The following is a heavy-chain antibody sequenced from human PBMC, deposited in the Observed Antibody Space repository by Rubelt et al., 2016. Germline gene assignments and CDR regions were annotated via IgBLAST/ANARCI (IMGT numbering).Heavy chain of an antibody. CDR1: GYAFTSHD. CDR3: VSGAI. Sequence: QVQLEQSGAEVKKPGASVKVSCKASGYAFTSHDINWVRQATGQGLEWMGYMTPNSGNTGYAQKFRARVTLTRTTSISTAYMEPSSLRSEDTAVYYCVSGAIWGQGTLVTVSS. CDR2: MTPNSGNT. V-gene: IGHV1-8*01. J-gene: IGHJ3*02.